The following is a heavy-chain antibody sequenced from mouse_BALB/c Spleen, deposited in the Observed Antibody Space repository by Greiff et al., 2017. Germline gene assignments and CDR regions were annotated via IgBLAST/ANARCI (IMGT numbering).Heavy chain of an antibody. CDR3: ARGQLGPWFAY. J-gene: IGHJ3*01. D-gene: IGHD3-2*01. CDR2: INPSTGYT. V-gene: IGHV1-7*01. CDR1: GYTFTSYW. Sequence: VQGVESGAELAKPGASVKMSCKASGYTFTSYWMHWVKQRPGQGLEWIGYINPSTGYTEYNQKFKDKATLTADKSSSTAYMQLSSLTSEDSAVYYCARGQLGPWFAYWGQGTLVTVSA.